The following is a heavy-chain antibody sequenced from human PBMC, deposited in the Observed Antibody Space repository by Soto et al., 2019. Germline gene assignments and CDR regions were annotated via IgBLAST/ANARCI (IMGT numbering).Heavy chain of an antibody. Sequence: PGGSLRLSCAASGFTFSSYSMNWVRQVPGKGLEWVSSISSSSSYIYYADSVKGRFTISRDNAKNSLYLQMNSLRAEDTAVYYCAILEMTTERNFDYWGQGTLVTVSS. CDR1: GFTFSSYS. CDR2: ISSSSSYI. D-gene: IGHD4-17*01. CDR3: AILEMTTERNFDY. J-gene: IGHJ4*02. V-gene: IGHV3-21*01.